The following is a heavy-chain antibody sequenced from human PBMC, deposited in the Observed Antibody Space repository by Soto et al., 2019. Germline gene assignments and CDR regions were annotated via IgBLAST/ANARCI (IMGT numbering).Heavy chain of an antibody. V-gene: IGHV5-10-1*01. J-gene: IGHJ4*02. CDR2: IDPHDSHS. CDR1: GYSLTSFW. CDR3: GRHRRNWGRSHYFHF. D-gene: IGHD3-16*01. Sequence: GESLKISSKGSGYSLTSFWNGWVRQMAVKGLELMVSIDPHDSHSNYSPSFEGLIRLSSDKASFTAYLQWTSLRASHTAMYYCGRHRRNWGRSHYFHFWGQGTLATVSS.